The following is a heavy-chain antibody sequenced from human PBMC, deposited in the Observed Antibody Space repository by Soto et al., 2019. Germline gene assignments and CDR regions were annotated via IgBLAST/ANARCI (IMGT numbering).Heavy chain of an antibody. D-gene: IGHD6-13*01. CDR2: ISVSGGTT. Sequence: GGSLRLSCAASGFTFNNYALTWVRQAPGKGLEWVSTISVSGGTTHYSDSVKGRFTISRDNSKKTVYLQMHGLRSDDTAVYYCARDLAAAGTTFFDYWGQGTLVTVSS. CDR1: GFTFNNYA. CDR3: ARDLAAAGTTFFDY. V-gene: IGHV3-23*01. J-gene: IGHJ4*02.